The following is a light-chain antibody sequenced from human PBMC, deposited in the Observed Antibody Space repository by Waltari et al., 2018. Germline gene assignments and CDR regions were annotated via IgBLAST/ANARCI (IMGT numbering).Light chain of an antibody. V-gene: IGKV1-39*01. CDR2: AAS. J-gene: IGKJ2*01. Sequence: IQMTQSPSSLSASIGDRVTITCRASQGIAKFLNWYQQKPGQAPKLLIYAASSLQRVIPSRFSVSGSGTDFTLTITSLQPDDFATYYCQQSYSDAPYTFGPGTKLEIK. CDR1: QGIAKF. CDR3: QQSYSDAPYT.